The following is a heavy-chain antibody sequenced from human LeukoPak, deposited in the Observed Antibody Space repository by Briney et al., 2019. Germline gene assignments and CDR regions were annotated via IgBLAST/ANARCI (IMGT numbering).Heavy chain of an antibody. J-gene: IGHJ3*02. V-gene: IGHV4-39*01. Sequence: PSETLSLTCTVSGGSISSSSYYWGWIRQPPGKGLEWIVSIYYSGSTYYNPSLKSRVTISVDTSKNQFSQKLSSVTAADTAVYYCARRLYDSSGYYSGPHAFDIWGQGTMVTVSS. CDR3: ARRLYDSSGYYSGPHAFDI. CDR1: GGSISSSSYY. D-gene: IGHD3-22*01. CDR2: IYYSGST.